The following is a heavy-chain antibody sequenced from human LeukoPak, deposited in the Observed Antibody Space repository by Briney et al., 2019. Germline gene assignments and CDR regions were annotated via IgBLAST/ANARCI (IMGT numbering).Heavy chain of an antibody. V-gene: IGHV4-30-4*08. CDR3: ARSHDSFDY. Sequence: SWIRQPPGKGLEWIGYIYYSGSTYYNPSLKSRVTISVDTSKNQFSLKLSSVTAADTAVYYCARSHDSFDYWGQGTLVTVSS. J-gene: IGHJ4*02. CDR2: IYYSGST.